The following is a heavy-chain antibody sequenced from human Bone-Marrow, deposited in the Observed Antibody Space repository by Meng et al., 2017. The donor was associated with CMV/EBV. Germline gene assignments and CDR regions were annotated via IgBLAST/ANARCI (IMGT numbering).Heavy chain of an antibody. CDR2: IKNDGRIV. Sequence: EVHWGESGGGLVQPGGTLRLSCAASGFTFSDYWMHWVRQAPGKGLVWVSGIKNDGRIVSHADSVKGRFTISRDNTNNMLYLQMSSLRAEDTAIYYCASAVPTNRPWGQGILVTVFS. V-gene: IGHV3-74*01. J-gene: IGHJ5*02. CDR1: GFTFSDYW. D-gene: IGHD4-17*01. CDR3: ASAVPTNRP.